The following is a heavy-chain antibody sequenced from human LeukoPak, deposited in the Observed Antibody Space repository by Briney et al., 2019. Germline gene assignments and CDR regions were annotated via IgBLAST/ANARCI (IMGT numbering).Heavy chain of an antibody. CDR1: GGSISSYY. J-gene: IGHJ2*01. CDR3: ATTPERGSHWCFDL. V-gene: IGHV4-59*01. CDR2: IYYSGST. Sequence: SETLSLTCTVSGGSISSYYWSWIRQPPGKGLEWIGYIYYSGSTNYNPSLKSRVTISVDTSKNQFSLKLSSVTAADTAVYYCATTPERGSHWCFDLWGRGTLVTVSS. D-gene: IGHD3-10*01.